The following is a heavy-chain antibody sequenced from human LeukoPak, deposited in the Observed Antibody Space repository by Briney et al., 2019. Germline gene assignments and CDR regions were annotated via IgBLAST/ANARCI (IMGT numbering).Heavy chain of an antibody. D-gene: IGHD1-1*01. Sequence: GRSLRLSCAASGFTFSSYGMYWVRQAPGKGLEWVAVISYDGSNKYYADSVKGRFTISRDNSKNTLYLQMNSLRAEDTAVYYCAKGWNEIDYWGQGTLVTVSS. J-gene: IGHJ4*02. CDR3: AKGWNEIDY. CDR2: ISYDGSNK. V-gene: IGHV3-30*18. CDR1: GFTFSSYG.